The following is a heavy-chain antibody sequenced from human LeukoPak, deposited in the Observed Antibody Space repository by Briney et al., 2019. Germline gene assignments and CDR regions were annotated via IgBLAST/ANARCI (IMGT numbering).Heavy chain of an antibody. Sequence: GGSLRLSCAASGFTFDDYAMHWVRQAPGKGLEWVSLISGDGGSTYYAGSVKGRFTISRDNSKNSLYLQMNSLRTEDTALYYCANLDSSGYFPFYWGQGTLVTVSS. D-gene: IGHD3-22*01. CDR1: GFTFDDYA. V-gene: IGHV3-43*02. J-gene: IGHJ4*02. CDR2: ISGDGGST. CDR3: ANLDSSGYFPFY.